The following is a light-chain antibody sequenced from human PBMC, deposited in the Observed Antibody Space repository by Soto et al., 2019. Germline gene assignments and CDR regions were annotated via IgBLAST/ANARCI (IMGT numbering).Light chain of an antibody. V-gene: IGKV1-33*01. CDR3: QQYDNLPPTWT. J-gene: IGKJ1*01. CDR2: DAS. Sequence: DIQMTQSPSALSASLGGRVTSTCQAIQDIATYLNWYQQKPGKAPNLLIYDASNLETGVPSRFSGGGSGTHFTFTISNLQPEDIATYYCQQYDNLPPTWTFGQGTKVDIK. CDR1: QDIATY.